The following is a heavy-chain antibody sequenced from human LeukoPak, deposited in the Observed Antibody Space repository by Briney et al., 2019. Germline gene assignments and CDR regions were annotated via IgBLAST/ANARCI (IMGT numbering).Heavy chain of an antibody. CDR2: IYSGGPT. Sequence: PGGSLRLSCAASGLIVTSSYMSWVRQAPGAGLEWVSSIYSGGPTYSANSVKGRFTISTHNSKNTLFLQMNSLRAEDTAVYYCARVHGDRSFYYYMDVWGKGTTVTVSS. J-gene: IGHJ6*03. V-gene: IGHV3-53*01. CDR1: GLIVTSSY. CDR3: ARVHGDRSFYYYMDV.